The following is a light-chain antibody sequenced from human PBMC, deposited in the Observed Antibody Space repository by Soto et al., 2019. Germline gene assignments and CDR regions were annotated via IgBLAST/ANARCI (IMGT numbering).Light chain of an antibody. CDR2: GAS. CDR3: QHYGSSRT. Sequence: ESVLTQSPGTLSLSPGEGGTLSCRASQSITSSTLAWYQQKPGQAPRLLIHGASTRATGIPDRFSGSGSGTDFTLSISRLEPEDFAVYFCQHYGSSRTFGQGTKVEIK. V-gene: IGKV3-20*01. J-gene: IGKJ1*01. CDR1: QSITSST.